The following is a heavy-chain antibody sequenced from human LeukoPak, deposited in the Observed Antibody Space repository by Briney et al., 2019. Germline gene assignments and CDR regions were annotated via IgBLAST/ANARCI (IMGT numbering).Heavy chain of an antibody. J-gene: IGHJ6*02. Sequence: GRSLRLSCAASGFTFSTYAMHWVRQAPGKGLEWVAVISYDGSNKYYADSVKGRFTISRDNSKNTLYLQMNSLRAEDTAVYYCARGGIWYQLLNGMDVWGQGTTVTVSS. V-gene: IGHV3-30-3*01. CDR1: GFTFSTYA. CDR2: ISYDGSNK. CDR3: ARGGIWYQLLNGMDV. D-gene: IGHD2-2*01.